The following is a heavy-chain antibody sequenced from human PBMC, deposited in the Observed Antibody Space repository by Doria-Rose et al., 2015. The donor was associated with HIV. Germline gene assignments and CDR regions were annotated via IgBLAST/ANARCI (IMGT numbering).Heavy chain of an antibody. CDR3: ARARNYGFPHFFDF. CDR2: ISSSGTT. Sequence: QAHLQESGPGLAWPSQTLSLTCTVSGDSISSADSFWSSIRQPPRKGPEWIGYISSSGTTYYYPSLRGRLTISLDASKNQFALNLNSVTAADTAVYYCARARNYGFPHFFDFWGQGTLVTVSS. D-gene: IGHD3-10*01. V-gene: IGHV4-30-4*01. J-gene: IGHJ4*02. CDR1: GDSISSADSF.